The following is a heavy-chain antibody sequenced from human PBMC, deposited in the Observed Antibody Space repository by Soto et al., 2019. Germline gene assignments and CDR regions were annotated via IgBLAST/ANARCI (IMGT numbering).Heavy chain of an antibody. CDR3: TTVEVPAGTKDCGYYRYQLDV. V-gene: IGHV3-15*01. Sequence: PGGSLRLSCEGSGFTFSNAWMSWVRQAPGKGLEWVGRIKSKIDDETTEYAAPVKGRFTISRDDSKNTLYLQMNSLKTEDTAMYYCTTVEVPAGTKDCGYYRYQLDVSGKGTTVTVS. J-gene: IGHJ6*03. D-gene: IGHD2-2*01. CDR2: IKSKIDDETT. CDR1: GFTFSNAW.